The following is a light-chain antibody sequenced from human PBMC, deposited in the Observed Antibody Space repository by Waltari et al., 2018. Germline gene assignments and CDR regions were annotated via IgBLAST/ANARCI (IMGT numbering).Light chain of an antibody. V-gene: IGLV2-11*01. J-gene: IGLJ2*01. Sequence: QSALTQPRSVSGSPGQSVTISCTGTSSDGGGYNYVSWYQQHPGKAPKLMIYDVSKRPSGVPDRFSGSKSGNTASLTISGLQAEDEADYYCCSYAGSRVVFGGGTKLTVL. CDR1: SSDGGGYNY. CDR2: DVS. CDR3: CSYAGSRVV.